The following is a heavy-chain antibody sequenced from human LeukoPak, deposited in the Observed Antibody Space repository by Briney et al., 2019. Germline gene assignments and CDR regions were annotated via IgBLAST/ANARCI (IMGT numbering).Heavy chain of an antibody. J-gene: IGHJ4*02. CDR3: ARHAGGRWLQFGYFDY. V-gene: IGHV4-30-4*08. CDR1: GGSISSGDYY. D-gene: IGHD5-24*01. Sequence: SETLSLTCTVSGGSISSGDYYWSWIRQPPGKGLEWIGYIYYSGSTYYNPSLKSRVTKSVDTSKNQFSLKLSSVTAADTAVYYCARHAGGRWLQFGYFDYWGQGTLVTVSS. CDR2: IYYSGST.